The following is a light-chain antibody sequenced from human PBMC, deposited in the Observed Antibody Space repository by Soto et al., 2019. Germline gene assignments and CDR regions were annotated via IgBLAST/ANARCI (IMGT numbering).Light chain of an antibody. CDR1: QSIDNW. V-gene: IGKV1-5*03. CDR3: QQYSSYSSGT. CDR2: KAS. Sequence: DIQMTQSPSTLSASEGDRVTITCRASQSIDNWLAWYQQKPGKAPKLLIYKASTLESGVPSRFSGSGSGTEFTLTISSLQPDDFATYYCQQYSSYSSGTFVQGTKVEV. J-gene: IGKJ1*01.